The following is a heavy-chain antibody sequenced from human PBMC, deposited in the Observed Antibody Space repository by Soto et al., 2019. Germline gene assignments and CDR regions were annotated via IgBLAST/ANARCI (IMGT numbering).Heavy chain of an antibody. D-gene: IGHD3-3*01. CDR2: IYYSGST. V-gene: IGHV4-39*01. Sequence: SETLSLTCTVSGGSISSSSYYWGWIRQPPGKGLEWIGSIYYSGSTYYNPSLKSRVTISVDTSKNQFSLKLSSVTAADTAVYYCASYDFWIGGFDYWGQGTLVTVSS. J-gene: IGHJ4*02. CDR3: ASYDFWIGGFDY. CDR1: GGSISSSSYY.